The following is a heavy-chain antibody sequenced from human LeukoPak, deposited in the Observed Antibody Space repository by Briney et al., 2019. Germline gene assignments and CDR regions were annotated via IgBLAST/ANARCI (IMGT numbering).Heavy chain of an antibody. CDR2: IIPIFGTA. J-gene: IGHJ3*02. Sequence: GASVKVSCKASGGTFSSYAISWVRQAPGQGLEWMGRIIPIFGTANYAQKFQGRVTITADKSTSTAYMELSSLRSEDTAVYYCARERLYYYDSSGTADDAFDIWGQGTMVTASS. CDR1: GGTFSSYA. CDR3: ARERLYYYDSSGTADDAFDI. D-gene: IGHD3-22*01. V-gene: IGHV1-69*06.